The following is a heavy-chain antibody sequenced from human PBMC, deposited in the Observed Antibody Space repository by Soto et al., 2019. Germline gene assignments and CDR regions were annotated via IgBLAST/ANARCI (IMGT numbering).Heavy chain of an antibody. CDR2: IIPIFGTA. CDR3: ARDGALDDYGDYGRVPNAFDI. J-gene: IGHJ3*02. V-gene: IGHV1-69*01. CDR1: GGTFSSYA. Sequence: QVQLVQSGAEVKKPGSSVNVSCKASGGTFSSYAISWVRQAPGQGLKWMGGIIPIFGTANYAQKFQGRVTITADESTSTAYMELSSLRSEDTAVYYCARDGALDDYGDYGRVPNAFDIWGQGTMVTVSS. D-gene: IGHD4-17*01.